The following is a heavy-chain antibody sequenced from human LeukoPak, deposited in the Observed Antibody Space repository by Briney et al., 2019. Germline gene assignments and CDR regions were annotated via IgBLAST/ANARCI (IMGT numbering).Heavy chain of an antibody. CDR1: GGSISFYY. Sequence: KPSETLSLTCNVSGGSISFYYWSWIRQPPGKGLEWIGYIFNSGSTNYNPSLKSRVTISVDTSKNQFSLKLSSVTAADTAVYYCARVGYCTGGSCYSDYLYGMDVWGQGTPVTVSS. V-gene: IGHV4-59*01. CDR3: ARVGYCTGGSCYSDYLYGMDV. D-gene: IGHD2-15*01. J-gene: IGHJ6*02. CDR2: IFNSGST.